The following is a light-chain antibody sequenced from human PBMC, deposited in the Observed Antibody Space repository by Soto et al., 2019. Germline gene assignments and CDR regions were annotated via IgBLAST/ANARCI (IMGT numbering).Light chain of an antibody. Sequence: QSALTQPPSASGTPGQGLTISFSGSSSNVGRNSVTWYQQLPGTAPKLLIYGNNQRPSGVPDRFSGSKSGTSASLAISGLQSEDEADYYCATWDDYLNVYVFGTGTKVTVL. CDR3: ATWDDYLNVYV. J-gene: IGLJ1*01. CDR2: GNN. CDR1: SSNVGRNS. V-gene: IGLV1-44*01.